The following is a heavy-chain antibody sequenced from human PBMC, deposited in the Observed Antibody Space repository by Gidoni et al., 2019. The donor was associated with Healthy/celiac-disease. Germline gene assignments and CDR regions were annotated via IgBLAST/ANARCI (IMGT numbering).Heavy chain of an antibody. J-gene: IGHJ6*02. CDR3: ARAPSTRGSSSAYYYYYYGMDV. Sequence: QVQLQQWGAGLLKPSETLSLTCAVYGGSFSGYYWSWIRQPPGKGLEWIGEINHSGSTNYNPSLKSRVTISVDTSKIQFSLKLSSVTAADTAVYYCARAPSTRGSSSAYYYYYYGMDVWGQGTTVTVSS. V-gene: IGHV4-34*01. D-gene: IGHD6-6*01. CDR2: INHSGST. CDR1: GGSFSGYY.